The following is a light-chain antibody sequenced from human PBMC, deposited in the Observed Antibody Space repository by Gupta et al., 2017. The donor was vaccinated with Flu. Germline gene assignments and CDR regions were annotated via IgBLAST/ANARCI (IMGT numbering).Light chain of an antibody. V-gene: IGLV1-44*01. J-gene: IGLJ1*01. CDR1: RSNIGVNS. CDR2: SSD. CDR3: AAWDDSLNVYV. Sequence: QSVLTQPPSASGTPGERVTISCSGRRSNIGVNSVNWYQQLPGTSPKLLIFSSDQRPSGAPDQFSGSKSGTSAFLAISGLQSEDEADYYCAAWDDSLNVYVFGTGTKVTVL.